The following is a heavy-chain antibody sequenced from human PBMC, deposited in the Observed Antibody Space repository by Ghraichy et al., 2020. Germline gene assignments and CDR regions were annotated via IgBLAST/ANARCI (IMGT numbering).Heavy chain of an antibody. D-gene: IGHD3-22*01. CDR1: GFTFSSYA. CDR3: AKVGSRITMLIVASPGFDS. V-gene: IGHV3-23*01. CDR2: ISGSGGST. J-gene: IGHJ4*02. Sequence: GGSLRLSCAASGFTFSSYAMSWVRQAPGKGLEWVSAISGSGGSTNSADSVKGRFTISRDNSKNTLYLQMNSLRAEDTAVYYCAKVGSRITMLIVASPGFDSWGQGTLVTVSS.